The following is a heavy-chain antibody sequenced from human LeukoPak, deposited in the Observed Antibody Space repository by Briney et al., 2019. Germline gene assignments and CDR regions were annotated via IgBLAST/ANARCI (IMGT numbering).Heavy chain of an antibody. CDR2: MSGSGDTT. D-gene: IGHD3-22*01. CDR1: GFDFNDFA. V-gene: IGHV3-23*01. J-gene: IGHJ4*02. CDR3: AKDHVGIAMIVMVLDS. Sequence: PSGGSLRLSCAASGFDFNDFAMTWVRQAPGKGLEWVSSMSGSGDTTEYAASVKGRFTISRDNAKKTLYLEMDSLRVEDTAIYYCAKDHVGIAMIVMVLDSWGQGTLVTVSS.